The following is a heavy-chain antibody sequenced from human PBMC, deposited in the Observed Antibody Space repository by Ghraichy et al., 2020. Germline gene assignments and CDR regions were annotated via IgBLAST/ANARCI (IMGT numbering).Heavy chain of an antibody. CDR2: INPNSGGT. Sequence: ASVKVSCKASGYTFTGYYMHWVRQAPGQGLEWMGWINPNSGGTNYAQKFQGWVTMTRDTSISTAYMELSRLRSDDTAVYYCARGLWFGTDYYGMDVWGQGTTVTVSS. CDR1: GYTFTGYY. CDR3: ARGLWFGTDYYGMDV. D-gene: IGHD3-10*01. J-gene: IGHJ6*02. V-gene: IGHV1-2*04.